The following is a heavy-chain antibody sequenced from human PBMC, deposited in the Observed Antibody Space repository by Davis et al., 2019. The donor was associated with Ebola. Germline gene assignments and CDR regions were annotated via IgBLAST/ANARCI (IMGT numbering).Heavy chain of an antibody. D-gene: IGHD3-10*01. J-gene: IGHJ4*02. CDR2: ISTDGISS. V-gene: IGHV3-74*01. CDR1: GFTLSSYW. Sequence: GESLKISCAASGFTLSSYWMHWVRQAPGKGLVWVARISTDGISSSYADSVKGRFTISRDNAKNTLYLQMNSLRAEDTAVYYCAREMSGSGSYYNEDYFDYWGQGTLVTVSS. CDR3: AREMSGSGSYYNEDYFDY.